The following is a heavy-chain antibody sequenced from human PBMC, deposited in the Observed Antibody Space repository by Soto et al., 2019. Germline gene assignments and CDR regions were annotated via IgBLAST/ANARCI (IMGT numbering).Heavy chain of an antibody. CDR1: GFSCTGYY. Sequence: ASVKVSCKASGFSCTGYYIHWLLQAPGQGLEWMGCINAHSGGTEYAQKFQGRVTLTRDTSIATAYLTLTSLTSDDTALYYCAKDLTRQLAYWLDPWGQGTQVTVSS. CDR3: AKDLTRQLAYWLDP. D-gene: IGHD6-6*01. CDR2: INAHSGGT. J-gene: IGHJ5*02. V-gene: IGHV1-2*02.